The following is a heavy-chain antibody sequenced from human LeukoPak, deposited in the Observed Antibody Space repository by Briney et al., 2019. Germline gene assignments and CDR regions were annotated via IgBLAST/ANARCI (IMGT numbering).Heavy chain of an antibody. V-gene: IGHV3-21*01. D-gene: IGHD3-22*01. J-gene: IGHJ4*02. Sequence: GGSLRLSCAASGFTFSSYSMNWVRQAPGKGLEWVSSISSSSRYIYYADSVKGRFTISRDNAKNSLYLQMNSLRAEDTAVYYCARDLGSSTTMIVIWSEGGFDYWGQGTLVTVSS. CDR3: ARDLGSSTTMIVIWSEGGFDY. CDR1: GFTFSSYS. CDR2: ISSSSRYI.